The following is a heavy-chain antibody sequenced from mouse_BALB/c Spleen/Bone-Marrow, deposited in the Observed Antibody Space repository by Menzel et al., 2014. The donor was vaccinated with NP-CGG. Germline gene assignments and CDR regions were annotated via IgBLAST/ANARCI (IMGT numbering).Heavy chain of an antibody. D-gene: IGHD1-1*01. V-gene: IGHV5-9-1*01. CDR1: GFTFSSYA. Sequence: EVMLVESGGGLVKPGGSLKLSCAASGFTFSSYAMSWVRRTPEKRLEWVATISSGGNYTYYPDSAKGRFTISRDNAKNTLYLQMSSLRSEDTAMYYCARYYGSSYDYWGQGTTLTVSS. J-gene: IGHJ2*01. CDR2: ISSGGNYT. CDR3: ARYYGSSYDY.